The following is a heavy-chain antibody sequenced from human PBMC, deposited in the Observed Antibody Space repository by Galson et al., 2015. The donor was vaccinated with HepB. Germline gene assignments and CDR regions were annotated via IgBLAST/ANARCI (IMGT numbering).Heavy chain of an antibody. Sequence: SLRLSCAASGFTFSSYGMHWVRQAPGKGLEWVAVIWYDGSNKYYADSVKGRFTISRDNSKNTLYLQMNSLRAEDTAVYYCAKGGYCSGGSCYFGRFGYYGMDVWGQGTTVTVSS. D-gene: IGHD2-15*01. CDR3: AKGGYCSGGSCYFGRFGYYGMDV. J-gene: IGHJ6*02. V-gene: IGHV3-33*06. CDR1: GFTFSSYG. CDR2: IWYDGSNK.